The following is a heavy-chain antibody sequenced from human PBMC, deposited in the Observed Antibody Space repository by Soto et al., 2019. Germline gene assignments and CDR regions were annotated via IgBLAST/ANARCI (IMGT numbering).Heavy chain of an antibody. V-gene: IGHV1-46*01. CDR2: INPSGGST. CDR3: ARDREVLRYFDWLLSGYGMDV. CDR1: GYTFTSYY. D-gene: IGHD3-9*01. J-gene: IGHJ6*02. Sequence: GASVKVSCKASGYTFTSYYMHWVRQAPGQGLEWMGIINPSGGSTSYAQKFQGRITMTRDTSTSTVYMELSSLRSEDTAVYYCARDREVLRYFDWLLSGYGMDVWGQGTTVTVSS.